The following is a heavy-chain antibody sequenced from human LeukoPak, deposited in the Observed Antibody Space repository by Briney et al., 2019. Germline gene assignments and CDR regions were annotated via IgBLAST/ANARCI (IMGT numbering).Heavy chain of an antibody. CDR2: IYYGGST. CDR1: GGSIRSGSCH. Sequence: PSETLSLTCTVSGGSIRSGSCHWGWIRQSPGKGLEWIGNIYYGGSTYYNPYLQSRVTISIDTPMNQFSLKLGSVTAAGTAVYYCARDRIVGVERPVDVWGQGTTVTVSS. CDR3: ARDRIVGVERPVDV. J-gene: IGHJ6*02. D-gene: IGHD1-26*01. V-gene: IGHV4-39*02.